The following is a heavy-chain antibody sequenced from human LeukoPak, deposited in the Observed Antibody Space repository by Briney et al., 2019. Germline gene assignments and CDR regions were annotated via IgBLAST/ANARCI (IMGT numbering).Heavy chain of an antibody. CDR1: GYTLTELS. CDR3: ATSERLRQYYFDY. D-gene: IGHD5-12*01. CDR2: FDPEDGET. J-gene: IGHJ4*02. V-gene: IGHV1-24*01. Sequence: ASVKVSCKVSGYTLTELSMHWVRQAPGKGLEWMGGFDPEDGETIYAQKFQGRVTMTEDTSTDTAYMELSSLRSEDTAVCYCATSERLRQYYFDYWGQGTLVTVSS.